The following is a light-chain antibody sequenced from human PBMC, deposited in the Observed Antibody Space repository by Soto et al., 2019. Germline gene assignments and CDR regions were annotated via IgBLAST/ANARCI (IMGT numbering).Light chain of an antibody. CDR3: LLSYSGARSAV. J-gene: IGLJ7*01. Sequence: QSVVTQEPSLTVSPGGTVTLTCGSSTGAVTSGHYPYWFQQKPGQAPRTLIYDTSNKHSWTPARFSGSLLGGKAALTLSGAQHEDEAEYYCLLSYSGARSAVFGGGTQLTVL. CDR2: DTS. CDR1: TGAVTSGHY. V-gene: IGLV7-46*01.